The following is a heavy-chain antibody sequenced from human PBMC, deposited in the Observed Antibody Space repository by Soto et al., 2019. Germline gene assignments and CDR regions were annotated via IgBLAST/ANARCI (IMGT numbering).Heavy chain of an antibody. D-gene: IGHD6-13*01. Sequence: QVQLVQSGAEVKKPGASVKVSCKASGYTFTSYDINWVRQATGQGLEWMGWMNPNSGNTGYAQKFQGRVTMTRNTSITTAYTELSSLRSEDTAVHYCARQRGASRPFDYWGQGTLVTVSS. CDR2: MNPNSGNT. V-gene: IGHV1-8*01. CDR3: ARQRGASRPFDY. CDR1: GYTFTSYD. J-gene: IGHJ4*02.